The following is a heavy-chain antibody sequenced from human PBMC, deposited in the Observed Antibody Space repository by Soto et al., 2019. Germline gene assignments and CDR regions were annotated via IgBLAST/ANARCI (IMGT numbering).Heavy chain of an antibody. Sequence: QVQLVQSGAEVKKPGASVKVSCKASGYIFTSDYMHWVRQAPGQGLEWMGIINPSGGSTSYAQKFQGRVTMTRDTSTSTAYMELSSLRSEDTAVYYCARGGDYYASSGYFDYWGQGTLVTVSS. CDR2: INPSGGST. D-gene: IGHD3-22*01. CDR3: ARGGDYYASSGYFDY. CDR1: GYIFTSDY. J-gene: IGHJ4*02. V-gene: IGHV1-46*01.